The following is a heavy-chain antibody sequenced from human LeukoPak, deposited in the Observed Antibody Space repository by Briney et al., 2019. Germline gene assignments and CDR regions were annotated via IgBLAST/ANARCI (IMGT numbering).Heavy chain of an antibody. CDR2: ISWNSGSI. J-gene: IGHJ4*02. CDR3: AKSTYNWFFDY. Sequence: GGSLRLSCAASGFTFDDYAMHWVRQAPGKGLEWVSGISWNSGSIGYADSVKGRFTISRDNAKNSLYLQMSSLRVEDTALYYCAKSTYNWFFDYWGQGTLVTVSS. CDR1: GFTFDDYA. D-gene: IGHD1-1*01. V-gene: IGHV3-9*01.